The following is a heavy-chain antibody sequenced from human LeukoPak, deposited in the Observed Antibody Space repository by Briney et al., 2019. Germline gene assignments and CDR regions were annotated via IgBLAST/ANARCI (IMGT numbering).Heavy chain of an antibody. CDR1: GFTFSSYG. CDR3: AETGPTDF. Sequence: SGGSLRLSCAASGFTFSSYGMHWVRRAPGKGLEWVAAISHDGTNIHYAKSVKGRFTISRDNSKNMLYLQMNSLRAEDTALYYCAETGPTDFWGQGTLVTVSS. V-gene: IGHV3-30*03. D-gene: IGHD3-9*01. CDR2: ISHDGTNI. J-gene: IGHJ4*02.